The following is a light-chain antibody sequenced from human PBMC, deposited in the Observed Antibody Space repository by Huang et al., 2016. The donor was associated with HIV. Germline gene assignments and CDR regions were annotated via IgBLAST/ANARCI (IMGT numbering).Light chain of an antibody. Sequence: EIVLTQSPDTLSLSPGERATLSCRASQSIGGSFLAWYQQKAGQSPRLLIYGVSSRATGIPDRFSGSASGTDFTLTISRLEPEDFAVYYCQQYGRSPAPTFGGGTTVEIK. CDR1: QSIGGSF. V-gene: IGKV3-20*01. CDR2: GVS. J-gene: IGKJ4*01. CDR3: QQYGRSPAPT.